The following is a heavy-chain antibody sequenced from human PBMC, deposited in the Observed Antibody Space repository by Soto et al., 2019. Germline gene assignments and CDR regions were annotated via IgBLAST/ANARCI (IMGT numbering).Heavy chain of an antibody. CDR2: INHSGGT. CDR1: GGSFSDNY. V-gene: IGHV4-34*01. CDR3: ARLAVAATRTKDY. Sequence: QVQLQQWGAGLLKPSETLSLTCAVYGGSFSDNYWTWIRQPPGKGLEWIGEINHSGGTKYNPSLKSRVTFSVDTSKTQFSLKLTSLTAADTAVYYCARLAVAATRTKDYWCQGTLVTVSS. J-gene: IGHJ4*02. D-gene: IGHD6-19*01.